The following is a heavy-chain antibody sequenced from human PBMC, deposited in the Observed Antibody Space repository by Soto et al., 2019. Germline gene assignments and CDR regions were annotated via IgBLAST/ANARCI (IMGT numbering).Heavy chain of an antibody. CDR1: GFTFSSYA. D-gene: IGHD2-15*01. V-gene: IGHV3-23*01. CDR2: ISGSGGST. Sequence: GGSLRLSCAASGFTFSSYAMSWVRQTPGKGLEWVSAISGSGGSTYYADSVKGRFTITRDNSKNTHYLQMTSLRAEATVVYYCAKGGISEWFDAWGQGSLVTDSS. CDR3: AKGGISEWFDA. J-gene: IGHJ5*02.